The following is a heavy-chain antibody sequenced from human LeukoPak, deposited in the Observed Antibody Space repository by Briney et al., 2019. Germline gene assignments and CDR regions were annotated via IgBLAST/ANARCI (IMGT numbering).Heavy chain of an antibody. Sequence: ASVKVSCKASGGTFSSYAISWVRQAPGQGLEWIGGIIPIFGTANYAQKFQGRVTITADKSTSTAYMELSSLRSEDTAVYYCARDSLRRGRRLGGYYYGMDVWGKGTTVTVSS. J-gene: IGHJ6*04. CDR3: ARDSLRRGRRLGGYYYGMDV. V-gene: IGHV1-69*06. CDR1: GGTFSSYA. CDR2: IIPIFGTA. D-gene: IGHD2-15*01.